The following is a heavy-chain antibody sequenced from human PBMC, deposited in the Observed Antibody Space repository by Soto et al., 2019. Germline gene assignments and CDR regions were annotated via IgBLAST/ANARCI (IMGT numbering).Heavy chain of an antibody. J-gene: IGHJ5*02. Sequence: SVKVSCKASGSTFTRSSVQWVRQARGQRLEWIGWIVVGSGNTNYAQKFQERVTITRDMSTSTAYMELSSLRSEDTAVYYCAAGRIVGGIDPWGQGTLVTVSS. CDR3: AAGRIVGGIDP. CDR2: IVVGSGNT. V-gene: IGHV1-58*01. CDR1: GSTFTRSS. D-gene: IGHD1-26*01.